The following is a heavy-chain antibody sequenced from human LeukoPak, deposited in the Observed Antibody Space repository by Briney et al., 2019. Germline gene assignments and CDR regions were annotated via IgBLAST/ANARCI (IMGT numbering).Heavy chain of an antibody. CDR2: ISYDGSNK. CDR3: AKEGYYGSGSFPDY. CDR1: GFTFSNYG. J-gene: IGHJ4*02. Sequence: GGSLRLSCAASGFTFSNYGMHWVRQAPGKGLEWVGAISYDGSNKYYPDSVKGRFIISGDNSKNTLYLQMNSLRAEDTAVYYCAKEGYYGSGSFPDYWGQGTLVTVSS. D-gene: IGHD3-10*01. V-gene: IGHV3-30*18.